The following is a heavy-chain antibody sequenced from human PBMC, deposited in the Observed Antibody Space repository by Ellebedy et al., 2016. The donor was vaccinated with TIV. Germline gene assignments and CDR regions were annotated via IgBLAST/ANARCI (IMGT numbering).Heavy chain of an antibody. D-gene: IGHD6-19*01. J-gene: IGHJ4*02. V-gene: IGHV3-7*03. CDR1: GFTFSTYW. CDR3: ARNVAPSSAWVPDY. CDR2: IKEDGSEK. Sequence: GESLKISXAASGFTFSTYWMNWVRQAPGKGLEWVANIKEDGSEKYYVGSVKGRFTISRDNAKNSLYLQMNSLGAEDTAVYYCARNVAPSSAWVPDYWGQGTLVTVSS.